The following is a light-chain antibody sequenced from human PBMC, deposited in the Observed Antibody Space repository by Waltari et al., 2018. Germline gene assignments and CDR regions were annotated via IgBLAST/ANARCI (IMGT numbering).Light chain of an antibody. CDR1: SSDIGSYNY. CDR3: SSYMDTTALEL. Sequence: QSALTQPASLSGSPGQSINISCTGPSSDIGSYNYVSWYQQHPGKAPKLIIFDVTNRPSGVSNRFSGSKSGNTASLIISGLQGEDEADYYCSSYMDTTALELFGGGTSLTVL. CDR2: DVT. J-gene: IGLJ2*01. V-gene: IGLV2-14*03.